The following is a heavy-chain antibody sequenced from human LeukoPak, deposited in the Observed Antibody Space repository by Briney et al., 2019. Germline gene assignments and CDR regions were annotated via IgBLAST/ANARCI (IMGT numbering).Heavy chain of an antibody. CDR2: IYTSGST. Sequence: SENLSLTCTVSGGSISSYYWSWIRQPAGKGLEWIGRIYTSGSTNYNPSLKSRVTMSVDTSKNQFSLKLSSVTAADTAVYYCARAKGEDIVVVPAASDAFDIWGQGTMVTVSS. D-gene: IGHD2-2*01. J-gene: IGHJ3*02. V-gene: IGHV4-4*07. CDR1: GGSISSYY. CDR3: ARAKGEDIVVVPAASDAFDI.